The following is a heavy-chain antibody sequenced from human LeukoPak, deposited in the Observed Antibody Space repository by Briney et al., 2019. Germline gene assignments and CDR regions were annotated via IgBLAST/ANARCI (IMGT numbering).Heavy chain of an antibody. CDR1: GFSFSNYA. CDR2: ISSGDDIT. CDR3: ARLYYDILTAIRN. V-gene: IGHV3-23*01. Sequence: GGSLRLSCAASGFSFSNYAMTWVRQAPGKGLEWVSTISSGDDITYYADSVKGRFTISRDNSKNTLFLQMNSLRAEDTAVYFCARLYYDILTAIRNWGQGTLVTVSS. J-gene: IGHJ4*02. D-gene: IGHD3-9*01.